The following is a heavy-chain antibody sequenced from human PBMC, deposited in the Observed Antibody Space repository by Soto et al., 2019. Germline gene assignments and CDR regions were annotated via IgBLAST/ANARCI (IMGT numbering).Heavy chain of an antibody. CDR2: IYYSGST. CDR1: GGSISSSSYY. J-gene: IGHJ4*02. Sequence: SETLSLTCTVSGGSISSSSYYWGWIRQPPGKGLEWIGSIYYSGSTYYNPSLKSRVTISVDTSKNQFSLKLSSVTAADTAVYYCARMLHYCSGGSCYRITGPDYWGQGTLVTVSS. CDR3: ARMLHYCSGGSCYRITGPDY. V-gene: IGHV4-39*01. D-gene: IGHD2-15*01.